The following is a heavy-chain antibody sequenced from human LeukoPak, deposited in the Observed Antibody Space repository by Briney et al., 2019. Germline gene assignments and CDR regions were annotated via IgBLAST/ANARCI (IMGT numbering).Heavy chain of an antibody. Sequence: PSETLSLTCTVSGDSISNTAYYWGWIRQPPGKGLEWIGSCYYTGSTYHNPSLKSRITISVDTSKNQFSLNLTSVTAADTAVYYCATLGERRGAYNWFDSWGQGTLVTVSS. V-gene: IGHV4-39*01. CDR2: CYYTGST. J-gene: IGHJ5*01. D-gene: IGHD3-16*01. CDR3: ATLGERRGAYNWFDS. CDR1: GDSISNTAYY.